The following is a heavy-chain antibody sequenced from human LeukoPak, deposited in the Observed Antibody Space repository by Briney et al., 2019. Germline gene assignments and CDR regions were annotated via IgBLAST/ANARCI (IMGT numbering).Heavy chain of an antibody. CDR2: ISYDGSNK. CDR3: ARGPDYGDYRIDY. V-gene: IGHV3-30-3*01. CDR1: GFTFSSYA. J-gene: IGHJ4*02. Sequence: GGSLRLSCAASGFTFSSYATHWVRQAPGKGLEWVAVISYDGSNKYYADSVKGRFTISRDNSKNTLYLQMNSLRAEDTAVYYCARGPDYGDYRIDYWGQGTLVTVSS. D-gene: IGHD4-17*01.